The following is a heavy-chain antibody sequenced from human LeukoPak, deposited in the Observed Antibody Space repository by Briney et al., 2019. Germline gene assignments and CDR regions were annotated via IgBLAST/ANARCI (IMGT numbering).Heavy chain of an antibody. CDR3: ARHDSFIPY. V-gene: IGHV3-23*01. CDR1: GFTLSDYA. J-gene: IGHJ4*02. D-gene: IGHD5-18*01. Sequence: PGGSLRLSCAASGFTLSDYAMSWVRQAAGKGLEWVSGISDTGRRTYYTDSVKGRFTISRDDSKKTVYLQMKTLTAEDTAIYFCARHDSFIPYWGQGTLVTVSS. CDR2: ISDTGRRT.